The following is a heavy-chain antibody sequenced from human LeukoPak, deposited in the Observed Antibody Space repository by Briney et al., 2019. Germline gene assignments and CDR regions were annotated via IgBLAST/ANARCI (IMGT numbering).Heavy chain of an antibody. Sequence: PSETLSLTCAVYGGSFSGYYWSWIRQPPGKGLEWIGEINRSGSTNYNPSLKSRVTISVDTSKNQFSLKLSSVTAADTAVYYCARGPSSNYYDSSGYRGYFDYWGQGTLVTVSS. D-gene: IGHD3-22*01. CDR1: GGSFSGYY. CDR2: INRSGST. V-gene: IGHV4-34*01. CDR3: ARGPSSNYYDSSGYRGYFDY. J-gene: IGHJ4*02.